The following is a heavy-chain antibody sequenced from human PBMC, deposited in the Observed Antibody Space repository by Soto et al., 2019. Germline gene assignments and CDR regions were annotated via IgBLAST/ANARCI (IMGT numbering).Heavy chain of an antibody. CDR2: IIPIFGTA. CDR3: ARDLYSSGPPDAFDI. Sequence: GASVKVSCKASGGTFSSYAISWVRQAPGQGLEWMGGIIPIFGTANYAQKFQGRVTITAGESTSTAYMELSSLRSEDTAVYYCARDLYSSGPPDAFDIWGQGTMVTVSS. D-gene: IGHD6-19*01. CDR1: GGTFSSYA. V-gene: IGHV1-69*13. J-gene: IGHJ3*02.